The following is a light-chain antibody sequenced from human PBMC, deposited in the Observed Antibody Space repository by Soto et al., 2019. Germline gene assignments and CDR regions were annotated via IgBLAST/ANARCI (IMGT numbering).Light chain of an antibody. CDR1: QSISSW. CDR2: DAS. V-gene: IGKV1-5*01. CDR3: QQYNSYPYT. Sequence: DIQMTQSPSTLSASVGDRVTITCRASQSISSWLAWYQQKPGKTPNLLIYDASILESGVPLRFSGSGSGTEFTLTISSLQPDDFATYYCQQYNSYPYTFGQGTKLEIK. J-gene: IGKJ2*01.